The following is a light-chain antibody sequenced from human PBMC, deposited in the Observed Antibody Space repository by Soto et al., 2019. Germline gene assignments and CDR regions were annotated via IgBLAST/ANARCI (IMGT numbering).Light chain of an antibody. CDR1: QSISSD. V-gene: IGKV1-39*01. Sequence: DIQMTQSPFSLSASVSDRVTITCRTSQSISSDLNWYQQKAGKAPKLLIYAASSLQSGVPSRFGGSGSGTDFTLTISGLQPEDFATYYCQQSYSTPPWTFGQGTKVDIK. CDR2: AAS. J-gene: IGKJ1*01. CDR3: QQSYSTPPWT.